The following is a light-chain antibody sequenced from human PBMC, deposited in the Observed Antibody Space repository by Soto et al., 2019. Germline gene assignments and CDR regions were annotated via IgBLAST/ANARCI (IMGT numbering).Light chain of an antibody. Sequence: EIVLTQSPGTLSLSPGERATLSCRASQSVSSIYLAWYQQKPGQAPRLLIYGASSRATGIPDRFSGSGSGTDFTLTISRLEPEDFSVYYCQQYGSSRWTFGQWTKLEI. CDR1: QSVSSIY. J-gene: IGKJ1*01. V-gene: IGKV3-20*01. CDR2: GAS. CDR3: QQYGSSRWT.